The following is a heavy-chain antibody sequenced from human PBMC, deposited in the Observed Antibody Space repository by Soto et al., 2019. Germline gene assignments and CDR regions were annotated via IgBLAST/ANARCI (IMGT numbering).Heavy chain of an antibody. CDR2: IIPIFGTA. Sequence: SVKVSCKASGGTFSSYAISWVRQAPGQGLEWMGWIIPIFGTANYAQKFQGRVTITADESTSTAYMELSSLRSEDTAVYYCARVIRGYSYGFDRQYYYYGMDVWGQGTTVTVSS. D-gene: IGHD5-18*01. CDR3: ARVIRGYSYGFDRQYYYYGMDV. CDR1: GGTFSSYA. V-gene: IGHV1-69*13. J-gene: IGHJ6*02.